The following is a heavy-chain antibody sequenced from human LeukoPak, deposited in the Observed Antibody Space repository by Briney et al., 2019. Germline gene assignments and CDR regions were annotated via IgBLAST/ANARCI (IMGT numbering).Heavy chain of an antibody. J-gene: IGHJ4*02. D-gene: IGHD3-3*01. CDR3: ARAGFWYYDFWSGYYAPPDFDY. CDR2: IKQDGSEK. CDR1: GLTFSSYW. Sequence: GGSLRLSCAASGLTFSSYWMSWVRQAPGKGLEWVANIKQDGSEKYYVDSVKGRFTISRDNAKNSLYLQMNSLRAEDTAVYYCARAGFWYYDFWSGYYAPPDFDYWGQGTLVTVSS. V-gene: IGHV3-7*01.